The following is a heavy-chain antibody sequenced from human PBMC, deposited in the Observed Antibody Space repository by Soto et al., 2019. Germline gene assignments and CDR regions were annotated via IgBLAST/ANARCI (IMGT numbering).Heavy chain of an antibody. CDR3: VRGYDGSAYFYPLGDGMDV. CDR1: GYTFTNYY. CDR2: MHYSGASP. Sequence: QVQLVQSGAEVKKPGASVKVSCKASGYTFTNYYMHWVRQAPGQGLEWMGVMHYSGASPTYEQKFQGRVTMARDTSTSTVYMELSSLTSEDTAVYYCVRGYDGSAYFYPLGDGMDVWGQGTTVTVSS. J-gene: IGHJ6*02. V-gene: IGHV1-46*01. D-gene: IGHD3-10*01.